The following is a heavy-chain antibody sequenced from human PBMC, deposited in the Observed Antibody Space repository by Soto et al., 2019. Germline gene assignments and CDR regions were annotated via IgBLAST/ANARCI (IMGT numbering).Heavy chain of an antibody. V-gene: IGHV3-23*01. J-gene: IGHJ4*02. D-gene: IGHD5-18*01. CDR2: ISGRGGST. CDR3: AKNGYSYGHGYFDY. CDR1: GFTLSSDA. Sequence: PGGPLRRSCAPSGFTLSSDATSWVRQGPGKGLEWVSAISGRGGSTYYADSVKGRFTISRDNSKNTLYLQMNSLRAEDTAVYYCAKNGYSYGHGYFDYWGQGTLVTVSS.